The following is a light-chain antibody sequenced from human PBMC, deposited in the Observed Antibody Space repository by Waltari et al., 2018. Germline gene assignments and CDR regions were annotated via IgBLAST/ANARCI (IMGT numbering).Light chain of an antibody. CDR2: EGS. J-gene: IGLJ2*01. V-gene: IGLV2-23*01. Sequence: QSALTQPASVSGSPGQSITISCTGTSSDVGGYNLVSWYQPHPGKAPKVMIYEGSERPSGVSNRFSGSKSGNTASRTISVLQAEDEADYYCCSYAGSSPSVVFGGGTKLTVL. CDR1: SSDVGGYNL. CDR3: CSYAGSSPSVV.